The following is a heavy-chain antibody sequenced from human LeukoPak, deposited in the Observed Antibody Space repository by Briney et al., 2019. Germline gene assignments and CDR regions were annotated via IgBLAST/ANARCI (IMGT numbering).Heavy chain of an antibody. CDR2: IHHSGST. V-gene: IGHV4-61*01. Sequence: SETLSLTCSVSGGSVSSGSYYWSWIRQPPGKGLEWIGYIHHSGSTNYNPSFKSRVTISVDTSKKQFSLKLNSVTAVDTAVYYCARGAAAAIWGQGTMVKVSS. CDR3: ARGAAAAI. J-gene: IGHJ3*02. CDR1: GGSVSSGSYY. D-gene: IGHD6-13*01.